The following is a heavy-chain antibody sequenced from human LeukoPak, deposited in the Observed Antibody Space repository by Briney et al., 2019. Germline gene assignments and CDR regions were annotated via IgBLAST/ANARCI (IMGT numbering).Heavy chain of an antibody. J-gene: IGHJ4*02. CDR2: ISSSSSYI. V-gene: IGHV3-21*01. CDR1: AFTLSSYS. CDR3: ARSCSSTSCLGY. Sequence: GGSLRLSCAASAFTLSSYSMNWVRQAPGKGLEWVSSISSSSSYIYYADSVKGRFTISRDNAKNSLYLQMNSLRAEDTAVYYCARSCSSTSCLGYWDQGTLVTVSS. D-gene: IGHD2-2*01.